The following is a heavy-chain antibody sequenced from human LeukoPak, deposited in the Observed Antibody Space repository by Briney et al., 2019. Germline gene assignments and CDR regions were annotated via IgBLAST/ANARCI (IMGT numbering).Heavy chain of an antibody. D-gene: IGHD3-16*01. J-gene: IGHJ4*02. CDR1: GGSISSSSYY. Sequence: SETLSLTCTVSGGSISSSSYYWGWIRQPPGKGLEWIGSIYYSGSTYYNPSLKGRVTISVDTSKNQFSLKLSSVTAADTAVYYCAREGESATIDYWGQGTLVTVSS. CDR3: AREGESATIDY. V-gene: IGHV4-39*07. CDR2: IYYSGST.